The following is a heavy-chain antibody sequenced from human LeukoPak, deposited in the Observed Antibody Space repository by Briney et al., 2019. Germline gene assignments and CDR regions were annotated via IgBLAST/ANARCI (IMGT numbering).Heavy chain of an antibody. D-gene: IGHD3-22*01. Sequence: SETLSLTCIVSGDSISNTNYFWGWIRQPPGKGLEWIGSIYYSGSTYYNPSLKSRVTISVDTSKNQFSLKLSSVTAAGTAVYYCARLRNYYDSSGYYYRDAFDIWGQGTMVTVSS. J-gene: IGHJ3*02. CDR2: IYYSGST. CDR1: GDSISNTNYF. CDR3: ARLRNYYDSSGYYYRDAFDI. V-gene: IGHV4-39*01.